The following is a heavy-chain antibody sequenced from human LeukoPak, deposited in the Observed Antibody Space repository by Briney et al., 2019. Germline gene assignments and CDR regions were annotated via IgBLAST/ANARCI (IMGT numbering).Heavy chain of an antibody. CDR3: ARHGDYSSGWYFSAFDI. CDR2: IYYSGST. D-gene: IGHD6-19*01. J-gene: IGHJ3*02. CDR1: GGSVSSGNYY. V-gene: IGHV4-61*01. Sequence: PSETLSLTCTVSGGSVSSGNYYWSWIRQPPGKGLDWIGDIYYSGSTNYNPSLKSRVTISVDTSKNQFSLRLSSVTAADTAVYYCARHGDYSSGWYFSAFDIWGQGTMVIVSS.